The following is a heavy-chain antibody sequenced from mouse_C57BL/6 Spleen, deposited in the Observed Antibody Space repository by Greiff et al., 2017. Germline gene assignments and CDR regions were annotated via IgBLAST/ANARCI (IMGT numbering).Heavy chain of an antibody. V-gene: IGHV5-9*01. CDR2: ISGGGGNT. D-gene: IGHD2-2*01. CDR3: AKIYYGYDVGYFDY. CDR1: GFTFSSYT. J-gene: IGHJ2*01. Sequence: EVKVVESGGGLVKPGGSLKLSCAASGFTFSSYTMSWVRQTPEKRLEWVATISGGGGNTYYPDSVKGRFTITRDNAKNTLYLQMSSQRSEDTALYYGAKIYYGYDVGYFDYWGQGTTLTVSS.